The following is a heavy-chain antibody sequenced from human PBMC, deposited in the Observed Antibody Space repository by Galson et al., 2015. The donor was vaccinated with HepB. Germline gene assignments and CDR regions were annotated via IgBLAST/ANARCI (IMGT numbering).Heavy chain of an antibody. Sequence: SPGKGLEWIGEIHHNGSTNYKSSLKSRVTILLDTSKNQFSLKLSSVTAADTAVYYCTKNKGIVGGGLYGMDVWGQGTTVTVSS. D-gene: IGHD2-15*01. J-gene: IGHJ6*02. V-gene: IGHV4-34*01. CDR2: IHHNGST. CDR3: TKNKGIVGGGLYGMDV.